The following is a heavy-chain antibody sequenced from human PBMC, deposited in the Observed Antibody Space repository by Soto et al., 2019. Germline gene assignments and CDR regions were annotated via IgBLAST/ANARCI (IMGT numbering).Heavy chain of an antibody. CDR3: ARRLTNPTAIFGRTEFDY. V-gene: IGHV5-10-1*01. J-gene: IGHJ4*02. D-gene: IGHD3-3*01. CDR1: GYSFTSYW. Sequence: GESLKISCQGSGYSFTSYWINWVRQLPGKGLEWVGSIAPSGSYATYSPSFLGHVTISADKSISTAYLKWSRLEASDTVIYYCARRLTNPTAIFGRTEFDYWGQGTVVTVPQ. CDR2: IAPSGSYA.